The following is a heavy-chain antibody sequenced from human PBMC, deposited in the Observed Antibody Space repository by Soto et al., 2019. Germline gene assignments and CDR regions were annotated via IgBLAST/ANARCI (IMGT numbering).Heavy chain of an antibody. Sequence: ASVKVSCKASGGTFSSYAISWVRQAPGQGLEWMGGIIPIFGTANYAQKFQGRVTITADESTSTAYMELSSLRSEDTAVYYCARDSSSRLLPSYYYYYYGMDVWGQGTTVTVSS. CDR3: ARDSSSRLLPSYYYYYYGMDV. D-gene: IGHD6-13*01. V-gene: IGHV1-69*13. CDR2: IIPIFGTA. J-gene: IGHJ6*02. CDR1: GGTFSSYA.